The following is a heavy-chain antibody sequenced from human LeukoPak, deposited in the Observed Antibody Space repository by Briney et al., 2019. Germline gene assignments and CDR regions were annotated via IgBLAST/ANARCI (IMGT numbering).Heavy chain of an antibody. D-gene: IGHD5-18*01. Sequence: PGRSLRLSCAASGFTFSSYAMHWVRQAPGKGLEWVAVISYDGSNKYYADSVKGRFTISRDNSKNTLYLQMNSLRAEDTAVYYCARGWIQLWLGVDYWGQGTLVTVSS. V-gene: IGHV3-30-3*01. CDR1: GFTFSSYA. J-gene: IGHJ4*02. CDR2: ISYDGSNK. CDR3: ARGWIQLWLGVDY.